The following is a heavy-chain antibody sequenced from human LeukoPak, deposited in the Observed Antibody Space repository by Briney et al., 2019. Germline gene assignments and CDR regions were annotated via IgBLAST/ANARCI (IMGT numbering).Heavy chain of an antibody. J-gene: IGHJ3*02. Sequence: GGSLRLSCAASGFTFSSYAMHWVRQAPGKGLEWVAVISYDGSNKYYADSVKGRFTISRDNSKNTLYLQMNSLRAEDTAVYYCARDGGYCSGGSCYWGDAFDIWGQGTMVTVSS. CDR1: GFTFSSYA. D-gene: IGHD2-15*01. CDR2: ISYDGSNK. CDR3: ARDGGYCSGGSCYWGDAFDI. V-gene: IGHV3-30-3*01.